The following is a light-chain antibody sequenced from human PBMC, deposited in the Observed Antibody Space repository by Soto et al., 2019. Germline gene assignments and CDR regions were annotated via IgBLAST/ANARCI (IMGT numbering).Light chain of an antibody. J-gene: IGKJ4*01. CDR2: AAS. V-gene: IGKV1-9*01. CDR3: QQLNSYPLT. CDR1: QGISSY. Sequence: DIQLTQSPSFLSASVGDRVTITCRASQGISSYLAWYQQKPGKAPKLLIYAASTLQSGVPSRLSGSGSGTEFPRTSSSLQPEDFATYYCQQLNSYPLTFGGGTKVEIK.